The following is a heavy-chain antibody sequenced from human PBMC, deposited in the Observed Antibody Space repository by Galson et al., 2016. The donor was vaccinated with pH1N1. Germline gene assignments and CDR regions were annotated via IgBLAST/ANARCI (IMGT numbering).Heavy chain of an antibody. CDR3: ARSFIYYNFLTGYYWSAVDI. D-gene: IGHD3/OR15-3a*01. J-gene: IGHJ3*02. CDR1: GGSFSDYS. V-gene: IGHV4-34*01. CDR2: INHSGST. Sequence: SETLSLTCAVYGGSFSDYSWSWIRQPPGKGLEWIGEINHSGSTNYNASLKSRVTLSVDPSKNQFSLNLNSVTAADTAVYYCARSFIYYNFLTGYYWSAVDIWGQGTMVTVSS.